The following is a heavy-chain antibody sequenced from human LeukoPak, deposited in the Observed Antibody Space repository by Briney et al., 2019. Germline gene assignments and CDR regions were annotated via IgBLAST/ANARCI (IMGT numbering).Heavy chain of an antibody. V-gene: IGHV4-34*01. CDR3: ASTKDYYDSSGPPY. CDR1: GGSFSGCY. CDR2: INHSGST. J-gene: IGHJ4*02. D-gene: IGHD3-22*01. Sequence: SETLSLTCAVYGGSFSGCYWSWIRQPPGKGLEWIGEINHSGSTNYNPSLKSRVTISVDTSKNQFSLKLSSVTAADTAVYYCASTKDYYDSSGPPYWGQGTLVTVSS.